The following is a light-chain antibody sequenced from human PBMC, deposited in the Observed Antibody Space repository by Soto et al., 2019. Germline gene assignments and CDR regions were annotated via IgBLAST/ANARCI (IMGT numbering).Light chain of an antibody. J-gene: IGKJ1*01. Sequence: DIQVTQSPSSLSASVGDRVNMTCRASQSISTYLNWYQHKVGKAPNLLIYSISTLHSGVPSRFSGSRSWTDYTLTINSLQPEDSATYYCQQSYATAAWTFGQGTKVEIK. CDR3: QQSYATAAWT. CDR1: QSISTY. V-gene: IGKV1-39*01. CDR2: SIS.